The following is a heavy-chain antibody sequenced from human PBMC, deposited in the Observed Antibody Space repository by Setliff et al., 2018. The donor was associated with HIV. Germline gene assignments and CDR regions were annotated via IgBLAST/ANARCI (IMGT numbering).Heavy chain of an antibody. J-gene: IGHJ1*01. CDR2: VYYSGTT. Sequence: SETLSLTCTVSGDSISSYYWSWIRQPPGKGLEWIGYVYYSGTTSYNPSLKSRVTISVDTSKNQFSLNLSSVTAADTAIYFCARGDSYYGSGSYPRRPEYFQHWGRGTLVTVSS. D-gene: IGHD3-10*01. CDR1: GDSISSYY. CDR3: ARGDSYYGSGSYPRRPEYFQH. V-gene: IGHV4-59*01.